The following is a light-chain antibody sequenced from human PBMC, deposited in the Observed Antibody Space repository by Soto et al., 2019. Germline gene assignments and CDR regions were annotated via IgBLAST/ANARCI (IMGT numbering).Light chain of an antibody. CDR1: QSVSSSN. CDR3: QHYGDSPWT. V-gene: IGKV3-20*01. CDR2: GGY. Sequence: EIVLTQSPGTLSLSPGERATLSCRASQSVSSSNLAWYQQKRGQSSRVIIYGGYTRAAGIPDRFSGSGSGPDFTLTISRLEPEDFAVYFCQHYGDSPWTFGQGTKVEIK. J-gene: IGKJ1*01.